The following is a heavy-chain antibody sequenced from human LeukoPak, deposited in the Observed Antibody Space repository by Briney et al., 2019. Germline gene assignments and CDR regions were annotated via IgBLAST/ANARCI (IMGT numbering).Heavy chain of an antibody. D-gene: IGHD6-19*01. J-gene: IGHJ4*02. Sequence: GASVKVSCKTSGYTFTNYDINWVRQATGQGLEWMGWMNPKSGNTGSAQRFQGRVTMTRDTSISTAYMELSSLRSEDTAVYYCASPCPHSSGWYECDYWGQGTLVTVSS. CDR3: ASPCPHSSGWYECDY. CDR2: MNPKSGNT. V-gene: IGHV1-8*01. CDR1: GYTFTNYD.